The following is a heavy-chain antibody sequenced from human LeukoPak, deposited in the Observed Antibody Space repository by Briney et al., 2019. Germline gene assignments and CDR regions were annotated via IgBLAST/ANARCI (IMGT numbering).Heavy chain of an antibody. V-gene: IGHV3-53*01. Sequence: PGGSLRLSCAASGFTVIINYMGWVRQAPGKGREWVSVIYSGGNTYYADSVKGRFTISRDNSKNTVYLQMNSLRAEDTAVYYCARGETSSYDYWGQGTLVTVSS. D-gene: IGHD2-2*01. CDR2: IYSGGNT. CDR1: GFTVIINY. CDR3: ARGETSSYDY. J-gene: IGHJ4*02.